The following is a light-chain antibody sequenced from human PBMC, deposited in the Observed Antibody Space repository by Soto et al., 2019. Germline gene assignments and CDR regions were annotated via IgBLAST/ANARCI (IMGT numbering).Light chain of an antibody. CDR3: AAWDDSLSGPHWV. CDR2: RNN. V-gene: IGLV1-47*01. Sequence: QSVLTQPPSESGTPGQRVTISCSGSSSNIGSNYVYWYQQLPGTAPKLLIYRNNQRPSGVPARFSGSKSGTSASLAISGLRSEDEADYYCAAWDDSLSGPHWVFGGGTKLTVL. J-gene: IGLJ3*02. CDR1: SSNIGSNY.